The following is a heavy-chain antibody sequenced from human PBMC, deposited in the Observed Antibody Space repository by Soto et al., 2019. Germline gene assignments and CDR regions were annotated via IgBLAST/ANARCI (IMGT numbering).Heavy chain of an antibody. V-gene: IGHV1-69*08. CDR1: GGTFSSYT. CDR2: IIPILGIA. J-gene: IGHJ4*02. D-gene: IGHD2-15*01. CDR3: ARDRCSGGSCYHDFDY. Sequence: QVHLVQSGAEVKKPGSSVKVSCKASGGTFSSYTISWVRQAPGQGLEWMGRIIPILGIANYAQKFQGRVTITADKSTSTAYMELSSLRSEDTAVYYCARDRCSGGSCYHDFDYWGQGTLVTVSS.